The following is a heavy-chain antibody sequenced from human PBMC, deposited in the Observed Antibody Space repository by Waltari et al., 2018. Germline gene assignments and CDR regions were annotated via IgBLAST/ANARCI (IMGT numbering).Heavy chain of an antibody. D-gene: IGHD3-3*01. Sequence: QVQLVQSGAEMRKPGTSVKVSCRTSGYTFTDYYIPWLRQAPGQGLEWRGWVNPSTGGTNYAQKFRDRVAMTRHPSINTASMELNRLRLDDTAVYFCARAILRFLKPIDSWGQGTLVTVSS. CDR1: GYTFTDYY. J-gene: IGHJ4*02. CDR2: VNPSTGGT. CDR3: ARAILRFLKPIDS. V-gene: IGHV1-2*02.